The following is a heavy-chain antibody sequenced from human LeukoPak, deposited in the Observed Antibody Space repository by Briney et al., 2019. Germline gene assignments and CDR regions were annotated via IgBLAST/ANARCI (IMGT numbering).Heavy chain of an antibody. CDR3: ASRSGSYGYYYYYYMDV. CDR2: IYPGDSDT. V-gene: IGHV5-51*01. J-gene: IGHJ6*03. D-gene: IGHD1-26*01. Sequence: GESLKISCKGSGYSFTSYWTGWVRQMPGKGLEWMGIIYPGDSDTRYSPSFQGQVTISADKSISTAYLQWSSLKASDTAMYYCASRSGSYGYYYYYYMDVWGKGTTVTVSS. CDR1: GYSFTSYW.